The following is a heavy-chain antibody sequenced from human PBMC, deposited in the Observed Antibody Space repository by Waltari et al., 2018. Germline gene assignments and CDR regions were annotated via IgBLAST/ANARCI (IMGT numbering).Heavy chain of an antibody. CDR1: GGSISSSSYY. CDR2: IYYSGST. Sequence: QLQLQESGPGLVKPSETLSLTCTVSGGSISSSSYYWGWIRQPPGKGLEWIGSIYYSGSTYYNPALKSRVTISVDTSKNQFSLKLSSVTAADTAVYYCARATYSSSSYGMDVWGQGTTVTVSS. CDR3: ARATYSSSSYGMDV. J-gene: IGHJ6*02. V-gene: IGHV4-39*07. D-gene: IGHD6-6*01.